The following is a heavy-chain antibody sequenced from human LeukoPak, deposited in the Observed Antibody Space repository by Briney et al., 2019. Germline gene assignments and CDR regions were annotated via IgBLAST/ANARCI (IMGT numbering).Heavy chain of an antibody. CDR1: GFSFGDYA. CDR3: ARAPISGSYSQYFYMDV. CDR2: MTWNSDIK. D-gene: IGHD3-10*01. J-gene: IGHJ6*03. Sequence: GGSLRLSCAASGFSFGDYAMHWVRQAPGKGLEWVSGMTWNSDIKAYADAVKGRFTVSRDNAKNSLYLQMNSLRSDDTALYYCARAPISGSYSQYFYMDVWGKGTTVTISS. V-gene: IGHV3-9*01.